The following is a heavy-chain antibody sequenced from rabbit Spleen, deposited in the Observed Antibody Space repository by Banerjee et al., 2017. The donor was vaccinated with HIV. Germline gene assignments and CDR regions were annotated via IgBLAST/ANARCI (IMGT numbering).Heavy chain of an antibody. J-gene: IGHJ4*01. CDR1: GFSFGDIDV. V-gene: IGHV1S45*01. D-gene: IGHD8-1*01. Sequence: QEQLVESGGGLVPPTGSLTLTCTASGFSFGDIDVMCWVRQAPGEGLEWLACINAATGTPVSATRPKGRCATSRAAPTPVTLQTSRLTAAARAAYSSASDVVVVIGWNIFLWGPGTLVTVS. CDR2: INAATGTP. CDR3: ASDVVVVIGWNIFL.